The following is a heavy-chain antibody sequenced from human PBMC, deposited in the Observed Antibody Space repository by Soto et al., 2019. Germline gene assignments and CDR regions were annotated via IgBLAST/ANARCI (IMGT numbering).Heavy chain of an antibody. J-gene: IGHJ4*02. V-gene: IGHV4-59*01. CDR1: GGSISSYY. Sequence: SETLSLTCTVSGGSISSYYWSWIRQPPGKGLEWIGYIYYSGSTNYNPSLKSRVTMSVDTSKNQFSLTLSPVTAADTAVYYCARVSSSSWYYLEYWGQGILVTVSS. CDR3: ARVSSSSWYYLEY. D-gene: IGHD6-13*01. CDR2: IYYSGST.